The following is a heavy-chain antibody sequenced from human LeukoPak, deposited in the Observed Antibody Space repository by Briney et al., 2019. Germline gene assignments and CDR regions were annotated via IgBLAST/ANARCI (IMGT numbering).Heavy chain of an antibody. CDR2: INPNSGGT. V-gene: IGHV1-2*02. Sequence: ASVKVSCKASGYTFTGYYMHWVRQAPGQGLEWMGWINPNSGGTNYAQKFQGRVTMTRDTSISTAYMELSRLRSDDTAVYYCARDRHGYYGSGSLFYYMDVWGKGTTVTVSS. CDR1: GYTFTGYY. J-gene: IGHJ6*03. D-gene: IGHD3-10*01. CDR3: ARDRHGYYGSGSLFYYMDV.